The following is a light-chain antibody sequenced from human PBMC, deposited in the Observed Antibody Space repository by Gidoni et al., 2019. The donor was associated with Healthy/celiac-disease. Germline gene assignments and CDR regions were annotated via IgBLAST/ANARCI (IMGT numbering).Light chain of an antibody. CDR1: QSVSSY. J-gene: IGKJ4*01. CDR2: DAS. CDR3: QQRSNWPRLT. Sequence: EIVLTQSPATLSLSPGERATLSGRASQSVSSYLAWYHQKPGQAPRLLIYDASNRATGIPARFSGSGSGTDFTLTISSLEPEDFAVYYCQQRSNWPRLTFGGGTKVEIK. V-gene: IGKV3-11*01.